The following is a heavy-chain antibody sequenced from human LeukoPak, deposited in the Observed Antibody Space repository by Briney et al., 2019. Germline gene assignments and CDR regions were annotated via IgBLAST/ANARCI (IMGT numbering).Heavy chain of an antibody. Sequence: SETLSLTCTVSGGSISSYYWSWIRQPAGKGLEWIGRIYTSGSTNYNPSFKSRVTISVDTSKNQFSLKLSSVTAADTAVYYCAREGIVVVLFDYWGQGTLVTVSS. CDR3: AREGIVVVLFDY. D-gene: IGHD3-22*01. CDR1: GGSISSYY. V-gene: IGHV4-4*07. J-gene: IGHJ4*02. CDR2: IYTSGST.